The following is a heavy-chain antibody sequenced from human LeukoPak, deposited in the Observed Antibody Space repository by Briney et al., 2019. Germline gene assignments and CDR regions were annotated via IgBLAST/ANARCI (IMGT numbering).Heavy chain of an antibody. CDR1: GGTFSSYA. CDR3: ASVPYYYDSSGQRFDY. D-gene: IGHD3-22*01. CDR2: IIPILGIA. V-gene: IGHV1-69*04. Sequence: HWASVKVSCKASGGTFSSYAISWVRQAPGQGLEWMGRIIPILGIAHYAQKFQGRVTITADKSTSTAYMELSSLRSEDTAVYYCASVPYYYDSSGQRFDYWGQGTLVTVSS. J-gene: IGHJ4*02.